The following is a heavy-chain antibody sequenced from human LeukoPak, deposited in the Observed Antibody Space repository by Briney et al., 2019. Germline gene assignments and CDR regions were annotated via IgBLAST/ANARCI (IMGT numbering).Heavy chain of an antibody. CDR3: ARVYYASWSGQPLSQHWLDP. D-gene: IGHD3-3*01. V-gene: IGHV3-30*02. CDR2: IRYDGSYK. Sequence: PGGSLRLSCAASGFTFSSYGMHWVRQAPGKGLEWVTFIRYDGSYKYYADSVKGRFSISRDNSKNTLYLQMNSLRAEDTAVYYCARVYYASWSGQPLSQHWLDPWGQGTLVTVSS. J-gene: IGHJ5*02. CDR1: GFTFSSYG.